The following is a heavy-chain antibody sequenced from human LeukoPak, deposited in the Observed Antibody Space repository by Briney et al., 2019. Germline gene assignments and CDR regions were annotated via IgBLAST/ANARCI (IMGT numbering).Heavy chain of an antibody. CDR3: ARGVTGIYYYYYMDT. CDR1: RYTFTGYY. Sequence: ASVKVSCKASRYTFTGYYIHWVRQAPGQGLEWMGWINPNSGGTNYAQKFQGRVTMTRDTSISTAYMELSRLSSDDTAVYYCARGVTGIYYYYYMDTWGKGTTVTVSS. D-gene: IGHD3-10*01. CDR2: INPNSGGT. J-gene: IGHJ6*03. V-gene: IGHV1-2*02.